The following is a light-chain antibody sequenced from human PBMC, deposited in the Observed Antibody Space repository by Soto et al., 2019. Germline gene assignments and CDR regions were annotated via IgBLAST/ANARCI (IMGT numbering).Light chain of an antibody. CDR3: AAWDDSLSGRL. V-gene: IGLV1-47*01. CDR1: SSDIGSNY. Sequence: QAVVTQPPSASGTPGQSVTISCSGNSSDIGSNYVYWYQQFPGTAPKLLIYRNNQRPSGVPDRFSGSKSGTSASLAISGLRSEDEADYYCAAWDDSLSGRLFGGGTKVTVL. CDR2: RNN. J-gene: IGLJ2*01.